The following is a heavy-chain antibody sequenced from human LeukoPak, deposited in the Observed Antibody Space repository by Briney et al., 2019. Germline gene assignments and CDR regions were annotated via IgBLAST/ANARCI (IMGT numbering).Heavy chain of an antibody. Sequence: GAAVKVSCKAAGGTFSSYAISWVRQAHGQGLELMGGIIPIFGTANYAQKFQGRVTITADKSTSTAYMDLSSLRSEDTAVYYCARGVEAAAGTIYFDHWGQGTLVTVSS. CDR2: IIPIFGTA. CDR3: ARGVEAAAGTIYFDH. D-gene: IGHD6-13*01. V-gene: IGHV1-69*06. CDR1: GGTFSSYA. J-gene: IGHJ4*02.